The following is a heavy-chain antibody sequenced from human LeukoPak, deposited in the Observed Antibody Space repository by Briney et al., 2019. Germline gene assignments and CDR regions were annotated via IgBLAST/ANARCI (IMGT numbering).Heavy chain of an antibody. CDR2: INHSGST. J-gene: IGHJ4*02. V-gene: IGHV4-34*01. Sequence: PSETLSLTCAVYGGSFSRYYWSWIRQPPGKGLEWIGEINHSGSTNYNPSLKSRVTISVDTSKNQFSLKLSSVTAADTAVYYCARGFPSVISFVGYWGQGTLVTVSS. CDR3: ARGFPSVISFVGY. CDR1: GGSFSRYY. D-gene: IGHD2/OR15-2a*01.